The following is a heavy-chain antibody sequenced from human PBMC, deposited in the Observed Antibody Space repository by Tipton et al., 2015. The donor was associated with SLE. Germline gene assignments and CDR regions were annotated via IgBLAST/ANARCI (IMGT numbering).Heavy chain of an antibody. V-gene: IGHV4-38-2*02. CDR1: GYSISSGYY. CDR3: ASTQRILQLDY. J-gene: IGHJ4*02. D-gene: IGHD2-15*01. Sequence: TLSLTCTVSGYSISSGYYWGWIRQPPGKGLEWIGYIHASEITNYNPSLKSRVTMSVDRSKNQFSLKLRSVTAADTAVYYCASTQRILQLDYWGQGTLVTVSS. CDR2: IHASEIT.